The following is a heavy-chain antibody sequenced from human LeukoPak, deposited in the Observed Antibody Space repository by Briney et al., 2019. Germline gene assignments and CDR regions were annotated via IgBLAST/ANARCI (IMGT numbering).Heavy chain of an antibody. Sequence: SETLSLTCTVSGGSVSNYFWSWIRQPPGKGLEWIGNIHHSGRTYYNPSVKSRVTISLDTSKNRFSLKLSSVTAADTAVYYCAREASHYYDSSGYIDYWGQGTLVTVSS. D-gene: IGHD3-22*01. CDR2: IHHSGRT. CDR3: AREASHYYDSSGYIDY. J-gene: IGHJ4*02. V-gene: IGHV4-59*02. CDR1: GGSVSNYF.